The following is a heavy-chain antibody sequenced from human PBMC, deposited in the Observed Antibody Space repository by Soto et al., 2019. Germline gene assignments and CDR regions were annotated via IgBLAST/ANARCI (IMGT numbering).Heavy chain of an antibody. D-gene: IGHD3-10*01. CDR1: GGSISQYY. Sequence: QVQLQESGPGLVKPSETLSLSCGVSGGSISQYYWSWIRQPAGKGLEWIGRIYSGGSTNYNPSLGSRVPMSVDTAKNPFSLKLSSVTAADTAVYYCARGPGGFGDFSLDYWGQGTLVTVSS. CDR3: ARGPGGFGDFSLDY. J-gene: IGHJ4*02. CDR2: IYSGGST. V-gene: IGHV4-4*07.